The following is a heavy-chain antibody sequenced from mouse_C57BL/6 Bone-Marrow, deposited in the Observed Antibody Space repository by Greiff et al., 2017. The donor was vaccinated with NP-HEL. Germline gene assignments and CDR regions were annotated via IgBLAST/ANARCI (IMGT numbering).Heavy chain of an antibody. J-gene: IGHJ2*01. CDR2: IDPEDGET. Sequence: DVKLVESGAELVKPGASVKLSCTASGFNIKDYYMHWVKQRTEQGLEWIGRIDPEDGETKYAPKFQGKATITADTSSNTAYLQLSSLTSEDTAVYYCALYGSSLYLDYWGQGTTVTVSS. D-gene: IGHD1-1*01. CDR3: ALYGSSLYLDY. CDR1: GFNIKDYY. V-gene: IGHV14-2*01.